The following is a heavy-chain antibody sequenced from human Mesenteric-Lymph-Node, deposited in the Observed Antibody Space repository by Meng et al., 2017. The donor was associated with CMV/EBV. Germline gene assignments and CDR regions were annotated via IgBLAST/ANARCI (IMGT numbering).Heavy chain of an antibody. CDR2: INHSGST. CDR1: GGSFSGYY. J-gene: IGHJ4*02. V-gene: IGHV4-34*01. D-gene: IGHD3-9*01. Sequence: GQLHQGGAGLLEPSVTLSVTCAVYGGSFSGYYWNWIRQSPEKGLEWIGEINHSGSTTYNPSFTSRIIISVDTSTNQISLNMSSVTAADTAVYYCARGSSYDILTGYFDYWGQGALVTVSS. CDR3: ARGSSYDILTGYFDY.